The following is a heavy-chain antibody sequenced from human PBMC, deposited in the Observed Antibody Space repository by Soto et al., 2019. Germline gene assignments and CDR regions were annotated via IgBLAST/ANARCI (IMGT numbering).Heavy chain of an antibody. V-gene: IGHV3-30*18. CDR1: GFTFSSYG. J-gene: IGHJ6*02. CDR3: AKDHIPLSGAPSYYYYYYGMDV. CDR2: ISYDGSNK. Sequence: PTLSCAASGFTFSSYGMHWVRQAPGKGLEWVAVISYDGSNKYYADSVKGRFTISRDNSKNTLYLQMNSLRAEDTAVYYCAKDHIPLSGAPSYYYYYYGMDVWGQGTTVTVS. D-gene: IGHD5-18*01.